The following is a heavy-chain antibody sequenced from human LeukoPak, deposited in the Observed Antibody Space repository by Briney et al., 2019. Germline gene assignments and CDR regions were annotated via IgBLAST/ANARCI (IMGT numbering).Heavy chain of an antibody. Sequence: ASVKVSCKASGYTFTSYDINWVRQATGQGLEWMGWMNPNSDNTGYAQKFQGRVTMTEDTSTDTAYMELSSLRSEDTAVYYCATGRPDYYDSSGHFDYWGQGTLVTVSS. CDR2: MNPNSDNT. D-gene: IGHD3-22*01. V-gene: IGHV1-8*01. J-gene: IGHJ4*02. CDR3: ATGRPDYYDSSGHFDY. CDR1: GYTFTSYD.